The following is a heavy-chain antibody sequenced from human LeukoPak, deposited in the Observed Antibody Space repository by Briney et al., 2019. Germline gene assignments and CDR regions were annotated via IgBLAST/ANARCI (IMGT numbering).Heavy chain of an antibody. V-gene: IGHV3-23*01. CDR3: ARRPPDPVDGRAWYFDL. J-gene: IGHJ2*01. CDR2: ISGSGGST. Sequence: GGSLRLSCAASGFTFSSYAMSWVRQAPGKGLEWVSAISGSGGSTYYADSVKGRFTISRDNSKNTLYLQMNSLRAEDTAVYYCARRPPDPVDGRAWYFDLWGRGTLVTVSS. CDR1: GFTFSSYA. D-gene: IGHD3-9*01.